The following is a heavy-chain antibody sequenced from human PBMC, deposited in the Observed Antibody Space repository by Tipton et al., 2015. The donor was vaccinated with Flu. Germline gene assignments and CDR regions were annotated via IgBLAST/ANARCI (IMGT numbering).Heavy chain of an antibody. CDR2: ISSSSSYI. V-gene: IGHV3-21*01. CDR3: ARDGSGDYVGGYFDY. J-gene: IGHJ4*02. Sequence: SLRLSCAASGFTFSSYSMNWVRQAPGKGLEWVSSISSSSSYIYYADSVKGRFTISRDNAKNSLYLQMNSLRAEDTAVYYCARDGSGDYVGGYFDYWGQGTLFTVSS. D-gene: IGHD4-17*01. CDR1: GFTFSSYS.